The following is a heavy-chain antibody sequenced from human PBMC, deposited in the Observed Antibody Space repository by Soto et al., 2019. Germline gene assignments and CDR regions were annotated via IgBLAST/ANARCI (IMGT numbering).Heavy chain of an antibody. CDR1: GGSISSYY. D-gene: IGHD2-21*02. CDR2: MYNTGST. Sequence: QVRLQESGPGLVKPSETLSLTCTVSGGSISSYYWSWIRQPPGKGLEWIGYMYNTGSTIYNPSLKTRLTISVDTPKNQFSLKLNSVTAADTAVYYCARDLWGYCGADCYPLDVW. J-gene: IGHJ6*01. CDR3: ARDLWGYCGADCYPLDV. V-gene: IGHV4-59*01.